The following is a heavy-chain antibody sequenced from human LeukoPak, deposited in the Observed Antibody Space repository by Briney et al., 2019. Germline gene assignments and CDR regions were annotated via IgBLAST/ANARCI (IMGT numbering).Heavy chain of an antibody. V-gene: IGHV4-34*01. CDR2: INHSGST. CDR3: ARGARGGSSPSGSFDY. J-gene: IGHJ4*02. Sequence: SETLSLTCAVYGGSFSGYYWSWIRQPPGKGLERIGEINHSGSTNYNPSLKSRVTISVDTSKNQFSLKLSSVTAADTAVYYCARGARGGSSPSGSFDYWGQGTLVTVSS. CDR1: GGSFSGYY. D-gene: IGHD1-26*01.